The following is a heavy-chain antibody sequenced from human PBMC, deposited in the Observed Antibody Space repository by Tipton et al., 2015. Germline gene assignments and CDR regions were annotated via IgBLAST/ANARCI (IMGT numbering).Heavy chain of an antibody. V-gene: IGHV4-59*01. D-gene: IGHD3-22*01. CDR3: ARGDYYDSSGYYYLDY. J-gene: IGHJ4*02. CDR2: IYYSGST. CDR1: GGSIRSYY. Sequence: TLSLTCTVSGGSIRSYYWSWIRQPPGKGLEWIGYIYYSGSTNYNPSLKSRLTISVDTSKNQFSLKLSSVTAADTAVYYCARGDYYDSSGYYYLDYWGQGTLVTVSS.